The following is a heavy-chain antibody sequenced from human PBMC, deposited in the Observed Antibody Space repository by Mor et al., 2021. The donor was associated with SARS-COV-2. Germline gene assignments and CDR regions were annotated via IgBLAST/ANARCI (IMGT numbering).Heavy chain of an antibody. CDR2: GHDSGTT. J-gene: IGHJ4*02. V-gene: IGHV4-39*01. D-gene: IGHD6-19*01. CDR3: ARSAVAGMSSDY. Sequence: GWIASGHDSGTTYYNPSLKSRVTMSVDTSKNQFSLKLTSVTAADTAVYYCARSAVAGMSSDYWGQGTLVSVSS.